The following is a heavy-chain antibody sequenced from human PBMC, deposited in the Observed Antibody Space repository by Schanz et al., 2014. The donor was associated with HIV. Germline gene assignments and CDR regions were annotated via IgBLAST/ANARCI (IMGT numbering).Heavy chain of an antibody. V-gene: IGHV3-30-3*02. CDR3: GKGRGEGVIDY. CDR1: GFTFSNFA. D-gene: IGHD3-10*01. Sequence: QVQLVESGGGVVQPGRSLRLSCAASGFTFSNFAMHWVRQAPGKGLEWAAVIAYDDSKIFYTNAVKGRFTTSRDNSKNTVYLQMNNLRVDDTAVYYCGKGRGEGVIDYWGQGTSVIVSS. J-gene: IGHJ4*02. CDR2: IAYDDSKI.